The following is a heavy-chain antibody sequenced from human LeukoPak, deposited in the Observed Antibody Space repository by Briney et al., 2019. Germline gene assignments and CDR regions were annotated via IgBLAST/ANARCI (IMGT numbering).Heavy chain of an antibody. CDR1: GYTFTSYG. CDR2: ISAYNGNT. V-gene: IGHV1-18*01. CDR3: ARDLVPAAMMGYYYYGMDV. Sequence: ASVKVSCKASGYTFTSYGISWVRQAPGQGLEWMGWISAYNGNTNYAQKLQGRVTMTTDTSTSTAYMELRSLRSDDTAVYYCARDLVPAAMMGYYYYGMDVWGQGTTVTVSS. J-gene: IGHJ6*02. D-gene: IGHD2-2*01.